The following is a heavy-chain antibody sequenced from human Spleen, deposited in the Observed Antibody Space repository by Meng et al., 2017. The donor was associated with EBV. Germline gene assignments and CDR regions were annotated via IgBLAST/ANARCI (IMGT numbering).Heavy chain of an antibody. V-gene: IGHV1-2*06. Sequence: QVQLEQSGPEVKKPGASVKVSCQTSGYTFTGQYIHWVRQAPGQGLEWMGRVNPKSGGTDYAQKFRGRVTMTRDTSISTAYLELSGLTSDDMAIYYCATHKYFDLLIPYSTLDYWGQGTLVTVAS. CDR1: GYTFTGQY. CDR3: ATHKYFDLLIPYSTLDY. D-gene: IGHD3-9*01. CDR2: VNPKSGGT. J-gene: IGHJ4*02.